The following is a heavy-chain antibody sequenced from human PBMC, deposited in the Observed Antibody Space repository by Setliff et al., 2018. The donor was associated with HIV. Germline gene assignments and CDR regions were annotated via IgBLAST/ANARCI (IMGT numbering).Heavy chain of an antibody. V-gene: IGHV4-39*07. J-gene: IGHJ4*02. CDR2: IYFSGST. Sequence: SETLSLTCTVSGGSISSTSYYWGWIRQPPGKGLEWIGTIYFSGSTYYNPSLKSRVTISVDTSKNQLSLKLSSMTAVDTAMYYCARGRGVGYFDYWGQGTLVTVSS. CDR3: ARGRGVGYFDY. D-gene: IGHD3-16*01. CDR1: GGSISSTSYY.